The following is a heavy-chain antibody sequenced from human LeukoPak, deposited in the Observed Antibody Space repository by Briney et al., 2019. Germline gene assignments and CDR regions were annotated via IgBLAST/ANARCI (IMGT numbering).Heavy chain of an antibody. D-gene: IGHD3-10*01. CDR1: GGSISSYY. J-gene: IGHJ5*02. CDR2: IYYSGST. Sequence: SPSETLSLTCTVSGGSISSYYWSWIRQPPGKGLEWIGYIYYSGSTNYNPSLKSRVTISVDTSKNQFSLKLSSVTAADTAVYYCARVTDSGSYSFDPWGQGTLVTVSS. CDR3: ARVTDSGSYSFDP. V-gene: IGHV4-59*01.